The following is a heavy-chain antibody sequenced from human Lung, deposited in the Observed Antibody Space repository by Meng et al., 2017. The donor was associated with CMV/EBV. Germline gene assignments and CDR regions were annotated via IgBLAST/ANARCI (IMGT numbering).Heavy chain of an antibody. CDR2: IYKTGVT. J-gene: IGHJ1*01. V-gene: IGHV4-59*01. CDR3: AKTARIHND. CDR1: DGSISTYY. Sequence: LSCIVSDGSISTYYWSWFRQSPVKGLESIGYIYKTGVTNYNPSLKGRATMSLDTFKNQFCLRLTSVTAADTAVYYCAKTARIHNDWSQGTLVTVSS. D-gene: IGHD1-1*01.